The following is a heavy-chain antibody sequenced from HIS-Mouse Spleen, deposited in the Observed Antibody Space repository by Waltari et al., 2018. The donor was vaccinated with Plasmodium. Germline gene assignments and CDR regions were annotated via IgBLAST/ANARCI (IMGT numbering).Heavy chain of an antibody. Sequence: EVQLVESGGGLVQPGRSLRLSCAASGFTFDDYAMPWVRQPPGQGLGGVSGISWNSGSIGYADSVKGRFTISRDNAKNSLYLQMNSLRAEDTALYYCAKDINDDILTGYYYYYGMDVWGQGTTVTVSS. CDR1: GFTFDDYA. J-gene: IGHJ6*02. D-gene: IGHD3-9*01. CDR3: AKDINDDILTGYYYYYGMDV. CDR2: ISWNSGSI. V-gene: IGHV3-9*01.